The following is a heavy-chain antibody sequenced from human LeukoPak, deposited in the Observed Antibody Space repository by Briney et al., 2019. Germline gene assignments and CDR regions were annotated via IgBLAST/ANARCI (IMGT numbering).Heavy chain of an antibody. J-gene: IGHJ4*02. CDR3: AKGGAYYYVSSGYFDY. CDR1: GFIFSNLA. Sequence: PGGSLSLSCAASGFIFSNLAMSWVRQDPGKELESVSAISGSGGGKYYAESVKGRFTISRDISKNTLFLQMNSLRAEDTAVYYCAKGGAYYYVSSGYFDYWGQGALVTVSS. CDR2: ISGSGGGK. D-gene: IGHD3-22*01. V-gene: IGHV3-23*01.